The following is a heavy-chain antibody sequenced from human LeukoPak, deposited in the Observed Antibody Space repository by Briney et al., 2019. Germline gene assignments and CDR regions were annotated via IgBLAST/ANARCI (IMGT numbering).Heavy chain of an antibody. CDR2: ISAYNGNT. CDR3: ARAGVWYYDSSGSPLDY. V-gene: IGHV1-18*01. J-gene: IGHJ4*02. CDR1: GYTFTSYG. D-gene: IGHD3-22*01. Sequence: ASVKVSCKASGYTFTSYGISWARQAPGQGLEWMGWISAYNGNTNYAQKLQGRVTMTTDTSTSTAYMELRSLRSDDTAVYYCARAGVWYYDSSGSPLDYWGQGTLVTVSS.